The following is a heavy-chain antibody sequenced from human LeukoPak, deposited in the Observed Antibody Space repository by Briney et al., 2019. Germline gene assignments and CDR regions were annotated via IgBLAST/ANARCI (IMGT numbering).Heavy chain of an antibody. Sequence: ASVKVSCKASGYTFTSYGISWVRQAAGEGLEWMGWISAYNGNTNYAQKLQGRVTMTTSTSTSTAYMELRSLRSDDTAVYYWARWYNWNEDVFDYWGQGTLDTVSS. CDR1: GYTFTSYG. V-gene: IGHV1-18*04. J-gene: IGHJ4*02. CDR3: ARWYNWNEDVFDY. CDR2: ISAYNGNT. D-gene: IGHD1-1*01.